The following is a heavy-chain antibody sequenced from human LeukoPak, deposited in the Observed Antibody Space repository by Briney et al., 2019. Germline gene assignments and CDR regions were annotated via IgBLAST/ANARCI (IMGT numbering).Heavy chain of an antibody. D-gene: IGHD6-13*01. CDR2: IIPIFGTA. CDR3: ARGPSSIAAAGTWFFDY. J-gene: IGHJ4*02. Sequence: SVKVSCKASGGTFSSYAISWVRQAPGQGLEWMGGIIPIFGTANYAQKFQGRVTITADESTSTAYMELSSLRSGDTAVYYCARGPSSIAAAGTWFFDYWGQGTLVTVSS. CDR1: GGTFSSYA. V-gene: IGHV1-69*13.